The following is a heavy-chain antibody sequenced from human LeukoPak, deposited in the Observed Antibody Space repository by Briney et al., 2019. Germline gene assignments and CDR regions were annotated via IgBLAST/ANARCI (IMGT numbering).Heavy chain of an antibody. V-gene: IGHV3-7*01. J-gene: IGHJ4*02. D-gene: IGHD3-16*01. CDR3: VRRGNRWGDY. Sequence: PGGSLRLSCAASGFTFSDYHMSWIRQAPGKGLEWVANIKDDGSEIYYVDSVKGRFTISRDNAKNSLYLQMNSLRAEDTALYYCVRRGNRWGDYWGQGTLVTVSS. CDR1: GFTFSDYH. CDR2: IKDDGSEI.